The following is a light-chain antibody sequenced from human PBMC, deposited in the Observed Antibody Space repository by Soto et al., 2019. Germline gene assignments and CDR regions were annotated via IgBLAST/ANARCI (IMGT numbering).Light chain of an antibody. Sequence: EIVLTQSPGTLSLSPGERATLSCRASQSVSANYIAWYQQKPGQSPRLLIYGSSDRATGIPDRFSGSGSETDFTLTISRVEPKDFAVYYCQQYGSSPPYTFGQGTKLEIK. CDR1: QSVSANY. CDR3: QQYGSSPPYT. CDR2: GSS. V-gene: IGKV3-20*01. J-gene: IGKJ2*01.